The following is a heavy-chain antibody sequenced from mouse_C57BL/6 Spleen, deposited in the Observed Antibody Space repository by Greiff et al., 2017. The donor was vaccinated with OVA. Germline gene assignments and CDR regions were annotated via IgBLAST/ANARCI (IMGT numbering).Heavy chain of an antibody. CDR1: GYTFTDYE. CDR3: TRGIYYDYGGAY. CDR2: IDPETGGT. D-gene: IGHD2-4*01. Sequence: VQLQQSGAELVRPGASVTLSCKASGYTFTDYEMHWVKQTPVHGLEWIGAIDPETGGTAYNQKFKGKAILTADKSSRTAYMALRSLTSEDSAVDYGTRGIYYDYGGAYGGQGTLVTVAA. J-gene: IGHJ3*01. V-gene: IGHV1-15*01.